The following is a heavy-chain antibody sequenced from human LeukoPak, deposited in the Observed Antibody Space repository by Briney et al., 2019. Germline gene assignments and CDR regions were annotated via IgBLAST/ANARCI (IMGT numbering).Heavy chain of an antibody. CDR3: ARDIPRWLAPDY. CDR1: GFTFSSYA. Sequence: GGSLRLSCAASGFTFSSYAMSWVREAPGKGLEWVSAISGSGSNAYYTDSVKGRFTISRDNSKNTLYLQMNSLRAEDTAVYDCARDIPRWLAPDYWGQGTLVTVSS. J-gene: IGHJ4*02. V-gene: IGHV3-23*01. D-gene: IGHD6-19*01. CDR2: ISGSGSNA.